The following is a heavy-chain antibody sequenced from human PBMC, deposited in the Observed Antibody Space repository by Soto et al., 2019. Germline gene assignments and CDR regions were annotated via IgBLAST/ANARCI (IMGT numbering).Heavy chain of an antibody. Sequence: ASVKVSCEACGGTFSSYTISWVRQAPRQGLEWMGRIIPILGIANYAQKFQGRVTITADKSTSTAYMELSSLRSEDTAVYYCARATVGATIDYYYGMDVWGQGTTVTVSS. V-gene: IGHV1-69*02. D-gene: IGHD1-26*01. CDR1: GGTFSSYT. CDR2: IIPILGIA. J-gene: IGHJ6*02. CDR3: ARATVGATIDYYYGMDV.